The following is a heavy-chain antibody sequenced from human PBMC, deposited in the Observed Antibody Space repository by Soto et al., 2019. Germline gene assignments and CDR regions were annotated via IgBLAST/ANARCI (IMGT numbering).Heavy chain of an antibody. CDR2: ISSRDLSI. V-gene: IGHV3-11*01. D-gene: IGHD3-3*01. CDR3: ARSPYYDFWSGYSYDAFDI. Sequence: GGSLRLSCTASGFIFSNYYMSWIRQAPGKGLEWVSSISSRDLSIYYADSVKGRFTIFRDNAKNSLFLHMSNLRAADTAVYYCARSPYYDFWSGYSYDAFDIWGQGTMVTVSS. J-gene: IGHJ3*02. CDR1: GFIFSNYY.